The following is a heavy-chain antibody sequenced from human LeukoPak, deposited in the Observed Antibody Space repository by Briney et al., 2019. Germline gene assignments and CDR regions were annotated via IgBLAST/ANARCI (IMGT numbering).Heavy chain of an antibody. V-gene: IGHV6-1*01. CDR1: GDSVSSNNGG. J-gene: IGHJ4*02. CDR3: ARDLGNTGWYTFDY. D-gene: IGHD6-19*01. Sequence: KTSQTLSLTCALSGDSVSSNNGGWNWIRQSPSRGLEWLARTYYRSKWYKDYAGSLDGRITISPDTSKNQFSLHLNSVPPEDTAVYYCARDLGNTGWYTFDYWGQGILVTVSS. CDR2: TYYRSKWYK.